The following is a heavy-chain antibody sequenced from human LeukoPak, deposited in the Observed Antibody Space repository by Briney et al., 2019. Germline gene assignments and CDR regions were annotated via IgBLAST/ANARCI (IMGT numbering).Heavy chain of an antibody. V-gene: IGHV1-69*05. CDR1: GGTFSSYA. CDR2: IIPIFGTA. D-gene: IGHD5-24*01. CDR3: ARSEVGDGYNFYYYYYYMDV. J-gene: IGHJ6*03. Sequence: SVKVSCTASGGTFSSYAISWVRQAPGQGLEWMGGIIPIFGTANYAQKFQGRVTITTDESTSTAYMELSSLRSEDTAVYYCARSEVGDGYNFYYYYYYMDVWGKGTTVTVSS.